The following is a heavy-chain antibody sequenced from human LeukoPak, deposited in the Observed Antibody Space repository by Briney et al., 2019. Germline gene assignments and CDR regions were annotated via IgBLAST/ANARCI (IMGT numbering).Heavy chain of an antibody. V-gene: IGHV1-58*02. D-gene: IGHD6-13*01. CDR2: IVVGSGNT. CDR3: ASISSSWYAWGAFDI. J-gene: IGHJ3*02. CDR1: GFTFTSSA. Sequence: ASVKVSCKASGFTFTSSAMQWVRQARGQRLEWIGWIVVGSGNTNYAQKFQERVTITRDMSTSTAYMELSSLRSEDTAVYYCASISSSWYAWGAFDIWGQGTMVTVSS.